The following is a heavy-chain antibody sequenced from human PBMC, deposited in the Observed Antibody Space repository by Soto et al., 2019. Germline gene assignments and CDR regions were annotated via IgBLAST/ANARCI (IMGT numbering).Heavy chain of an antibody. V-gene: IGHV3-21*01. D-gene: IGHD3-3*01. CDR3: GRGLVLRFLEWLSPLGN. J-gene: IGHJ1*01. CDR2: ISSSSSYI. CDR1: GFTFSSYS. Sequence: EVQLVESGGGLVKPGGSLRLSCAASGFTFSSYSMNWVRQAPGKGLEWVSSISSSSSYIYYPDSVKGRCTISRDNAKNSLYLQMTSLTAEDTAVYSCGRGLVLRFLEWLSPLGNWGQGTRFTFSS.